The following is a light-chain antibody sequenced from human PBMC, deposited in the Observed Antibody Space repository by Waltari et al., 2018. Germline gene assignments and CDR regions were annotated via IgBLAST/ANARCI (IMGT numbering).Light chain of an antibody. Sequence: QSVLTQPPSASGTPGQRVTISCSGSSSNIGSNYVYWYQQLPGTAPKLLIYSNNPRPSVVPDRFSGSKSDTSASLAISGLRSEDEADYYCAAWDDSLSGPVFGGGTKLTVL. CDR3: AAWDDSLSGPV. CDR1: SSNIGSNY. CDR2: SNN. J-gene: IGLJ2*01. V-gene: IGLV1-47*01.